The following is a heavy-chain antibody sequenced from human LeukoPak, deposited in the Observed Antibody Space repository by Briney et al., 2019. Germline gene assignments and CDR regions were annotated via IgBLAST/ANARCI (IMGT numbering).Heavy chain of an antibody. CDR3: AKTYVYNSPPFDY. Sequence: GGSLRLSCAASGFTFSSYAMRWVRQAPGKGLEWVSDISGSGGSTYYADSVKGRFTISRDNSKNTLYLQMNSLRAEDTAVYYFAKTYVYNSPPFDYGGQGTLVTVSS. CDR1: GFTFSSYA. V-gene: IGHV3-23*01. CDR2: ISGSGGST. D-gene: IGHD5-24*01. J-gene: IGHJ4*02.